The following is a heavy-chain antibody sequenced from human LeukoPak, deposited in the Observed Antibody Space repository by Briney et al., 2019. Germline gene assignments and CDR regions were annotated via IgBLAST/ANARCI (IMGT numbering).Heavy chain of an antibody. CDR2: ISISGDTI. CDR3: ASASFDP. J-gene: IGHJ5*02. V-gene: IGHV3-11*01. CDR1: GFTFSDYY. Sequence: GVSLRLSCAASGFTFSDYYMSWIRQAPGKGLECLSYISISGDTIYYADSVKGRFTVSRDNAKYSLYLQMNSLRAEDTALYYCASASFDPWGQGTLVTVSS.